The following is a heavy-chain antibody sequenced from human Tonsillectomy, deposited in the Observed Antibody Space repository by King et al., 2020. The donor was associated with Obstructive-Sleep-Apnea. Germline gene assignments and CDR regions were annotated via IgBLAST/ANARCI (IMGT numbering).Heavy chain of an antibody. V-gene: IGHV2-5*02. CDR3: AHSQRVHYSILTGYYILDY. D-gene: IGHD3-9*01. J-gene: IGHJ4*02. CDR1: GFSLRTTVVA. Sequence: ITLKESGPTLVKPTQTLTLTCTFSGFSLRTTVVAVGWIRQPPGKALGWLALTYWDDDKRYNPSQKSRVTITKDTSKNQVVLTMTNMDPGDTATYYCAHSQRVHYSILTGYYILDYWGQGTLVTVSS. CDR2: TYWDDDK.